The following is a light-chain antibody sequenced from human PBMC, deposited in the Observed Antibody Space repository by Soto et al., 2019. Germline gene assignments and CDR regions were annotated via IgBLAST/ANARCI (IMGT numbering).Light chain of an antibody. J-gene: IGKJ5*01. Sequence: EIVLTQSPGTLSLSPGERATLSCRASQSVTSNYLAWYQLKPGQAPRLLIYAASNTATGIPGRFSGSGSGTDFTLSISRLEPEDFAVCYCQQYGSTPSITFGQGTRLEIK. CDR1: QSVTSNY. CDR3: QQYGSTPSIT. V-gene: IGKV3-20*01. CDR2: AAS.